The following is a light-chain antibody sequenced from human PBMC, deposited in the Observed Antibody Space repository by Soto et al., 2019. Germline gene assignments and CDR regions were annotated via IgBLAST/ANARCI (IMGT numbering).Light chain of an antibody. V-gene: IGKV3-11*01. CDR2: DAS. CDR1: QSVSSY. CDR3: KKRSNGPPPIT. J-gene: IGKJ5*01. Sequence: EIVLTQSPATLSLSPGERATLSCRASQSVSSYLAWYQQKPGQAPRLLIYDASNRATGIPARFSGSGSGTDFPPPITSLEPEIFEVYYFKKRSNGPPPITFGQGKGLEIK.